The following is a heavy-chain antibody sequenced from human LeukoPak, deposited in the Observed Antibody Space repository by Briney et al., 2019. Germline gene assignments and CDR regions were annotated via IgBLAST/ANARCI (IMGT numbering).Heavy chain of an antibody. V-gene: IGHV3-23*01. CDR3: AKRVGGTPDN. J-gene: IGHJ4*02. D-gene: IGHD1-26*01. CDR2: IGGDGVSR. CDR1: GFTFKTYA. Sequence: GGSLRLSCAASGFTFKTYAMMWVRQAPEKGLEWVSAIGGDGVSRDYSDSVKGRFTISRDNSKNTLYLQMNSLRVEDTALYFCAKRVGGTPDNWGLGTLVTVSS.